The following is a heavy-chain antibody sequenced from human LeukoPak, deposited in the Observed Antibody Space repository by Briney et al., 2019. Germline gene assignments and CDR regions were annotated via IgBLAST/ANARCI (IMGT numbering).Heavy chain of an antibody. D-gene: IGHD1-1*01. J-gene: IGHJ6*03. CDR2: IGTASDT. CDR3: ARGPPRGKYYYMDV. CDR1: GFTFSSFD. Sequence: GGSLRLSCAASGFTFSSFDMPWVRHPTGQGLEWVSTIGTASDTYYPGSVEGRFTLSRDNAKNSLYLQMNSLTAGDTAVYYCARGPPRGKYYYMDVWGKGTTVTVSS. V-gene: IGHV3-13*01.